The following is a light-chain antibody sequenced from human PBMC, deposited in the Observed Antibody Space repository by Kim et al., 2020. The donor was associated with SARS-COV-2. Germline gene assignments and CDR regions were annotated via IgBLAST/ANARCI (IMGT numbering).Light chain of an antibody. CDR2: GAS. CDR3: QHYGDSPLYT. CDR1: QSVNSEY. Sequence: SAGERATLACRASQSVNSEYLAWYQQKPGQAPRVLIYGASRRSTGIPDRFSGSGSGTDFTLSISRLEPEDFAVYYCQHYGDSPLYTFGQGTKLEIK. V-gene: IGKV3-20*01. J-gene: IGKJ2*01.